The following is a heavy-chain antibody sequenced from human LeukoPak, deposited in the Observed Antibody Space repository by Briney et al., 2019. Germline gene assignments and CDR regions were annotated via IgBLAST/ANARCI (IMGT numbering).Heavy chain of an antibody. CDR3: ARVAWPYYYGSGSYKDWFDP. Sequence: ASVKVSCKASGYTFTGYYMHWVRQAPGQGLEWMGWINPNSGGTNYAQKFQGRVTMARDTSISTAYMELSRLRSDDTAVYYCARVAWPYYYGSGSYKDWFDPWGQGTLVTVPS. J-gene: IGHJ5*02. V-gene: IGHV1-2*02. D-gene: IGHD3-10*01. CDR1: GYTFTGYY. CDR2: INPNSGGT.